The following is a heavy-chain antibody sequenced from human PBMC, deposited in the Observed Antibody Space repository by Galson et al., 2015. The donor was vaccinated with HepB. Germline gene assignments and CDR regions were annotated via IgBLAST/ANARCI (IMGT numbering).Heavy chain of an antibody. V-gene: IGHV3-23*01. CDR3: AKDQGQWLIKGIFDS. Sequence: PGKGLQWVSSIISSGAYTHYTDAVKGRFTISRDNFKNTLYLDMDSLRAEDTAIYYCAKDQGQWLIKGIFDSWGQGSLVTVSS. J-gene: IGHJ4*02. CDR2: IISSGAYT. D-gene: IGHD6-19*01.